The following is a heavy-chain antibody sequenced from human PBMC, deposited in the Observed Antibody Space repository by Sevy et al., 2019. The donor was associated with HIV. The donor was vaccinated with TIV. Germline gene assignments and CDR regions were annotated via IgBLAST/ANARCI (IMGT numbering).Heavy chain of an antibody. V-gene: IGHV3-33*01. J-gene: IGHJ5*02. CDR2: IWYDGSNK. Sequence: GGSLRLSCAASGFTFSSYGMHWVRQAPGKGLEWVAVIWYDGSNKYYADSVKGRFTISRDNSKNTLYLQMNSLRAEDTAVYYCAREGAGDILTRYYRPNWFDPWGQGTLVTVSS. CDR3: AREGAGDILTRYYRPNWFDP. D-gene: IGHD3-9*01. CDR1: GFTFSSYG.